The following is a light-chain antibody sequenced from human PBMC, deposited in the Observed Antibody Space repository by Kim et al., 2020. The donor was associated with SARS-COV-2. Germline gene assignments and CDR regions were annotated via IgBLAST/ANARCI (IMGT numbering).Light chain of an antibody. V-gene: IGLV2-14*03. CDR1: NSDIGGYNY. J-gene: IGLJ2*01. Sequence: QSALTQPASVSGSPGQSITISCSGTNSDIGGYNYVSWFQRHPDKAPQLIIYDVNNWPSGVSNRFSGSKSGNTASLTISGLQAEDEAHYYCSSYTSTSTVIFGGGTKVTVL. CDR3: SSYTSTSTVI. CDR2: DVN.